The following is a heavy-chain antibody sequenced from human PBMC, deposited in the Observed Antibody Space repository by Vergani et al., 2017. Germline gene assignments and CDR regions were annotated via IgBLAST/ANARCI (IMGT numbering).Heavy chain of an antibody. D-gene: IGHD2-2*01. Sequence: EVQLVQSGAEVKKPGASLKISCKGSGYIFSNYWIVWVRQMPGKGLEWMGIIYPGDSDTRYSPSFQGQVTISADQSISTAYLQWSSLKASDTAMYYCAKGRRVLPAAPFDYWGQGTLVTVAS. V-gene: IGHV5-51*01. CDR3: AKGRRVLPAAPFDY. CDR1: GYIFSNYW. J-gene: IGHJ4*02. CDR2: IYPGDSDT.